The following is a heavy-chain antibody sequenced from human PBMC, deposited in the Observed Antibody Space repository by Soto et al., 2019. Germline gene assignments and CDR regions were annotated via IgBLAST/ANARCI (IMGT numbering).Heavy chain of an antibody. Sequence: PGESLKISCKGSGYSFTSYWIGWVRQMPGKGLEWMGIIYPGDSDTRYSPSFQGQVTISADKSISTAYLQWSSLKASDTAMYYCARKADYYGSGEYYGMDVWGQGTTVTVSS. CDR1: GYSFTSYW. V-gene: IGHV5-51*01. CDR2: IYPGDSDT. J-gene: IGHJ6*02. D-gene: IGHD3-10*01. CDR3: ARKADYYGSGEYYGMDV.